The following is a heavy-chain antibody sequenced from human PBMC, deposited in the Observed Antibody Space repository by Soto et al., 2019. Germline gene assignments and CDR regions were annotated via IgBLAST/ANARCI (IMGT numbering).Heavy chain of an antibody. J-gene: IGHJ6*03. CDR2: IKQDGSEK. Sequence: GGSLRLSCAASGFTFSSYWMSWVRQAPGKGLEWVANIKQDGSEKYYVDSVKGRFTISRDNAKNSLYLQMNSLRAEDTAVYYCARESSSWYRHFYYYYYMDVWGKGTTVTVSS. V-gene: IGHV3-7*01. D-gene: IGHD6-13*01. CDR3: ARESSSWYRHFYYYYYMDV. CDR1: GFTFSSYW.